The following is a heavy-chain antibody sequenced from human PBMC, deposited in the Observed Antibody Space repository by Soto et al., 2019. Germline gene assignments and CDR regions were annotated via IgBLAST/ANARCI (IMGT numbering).Heavy chain of an antibody. D-gene: IGHD4-4*01. Sequence: EVQLLESGGGLVQPGGSLRLSCAASGFTFSSYAMSWVRQAPGKGLEWVSAISGSGGSTYYADSVKGRFTISRDNSKNPLYLQMNSLKAEDTAVYYCAKDSSSVTTSRIDYWGQGTLVTVSS. CDR2: ISGSGGST. V-gene: IGHV3-23*01. J-gene: IGHJ4*02. CDR3: AKDSSSVTTSRIDY. CDR1: GFTFSSYA.